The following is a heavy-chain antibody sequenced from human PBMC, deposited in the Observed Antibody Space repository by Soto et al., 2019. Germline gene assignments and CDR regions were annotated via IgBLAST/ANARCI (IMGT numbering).Heavy chain of an antibody. CDR1: GDSVSSNSAA. J-gene: IGHJ6*02. Sequence: PSQTLSLTCAISGDSVSSNSAAWNWIRQSPSRGLEWLGRTYYRSKWYNDYAVSVKSRITINPGTSKNQFSLQLNSVTPEDTAVYYCAREEGYCSGGSCSRGRYYYYGMDVWGQGTTVTASS. D-gene: IGHD2-15*01. V-gene: IGHV6-1*01. CDR3: AREEGYCSGGSCSRGRYYYYGMDV. CDR2: TYYRSKWYN.